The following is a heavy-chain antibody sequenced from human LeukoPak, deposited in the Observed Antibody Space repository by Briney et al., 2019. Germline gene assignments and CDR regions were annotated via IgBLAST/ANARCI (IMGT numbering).Heavy chain of an antibody. CDR3: ARVSSGWTPFDF. V-gene: IGHV3-21*06. CDR2: ISSSSSYI. Sequence: GGSLRLSCVASRFTFSNYTMNWVRQAPGKGLEWVSSISSSSSYIYYADSVKGRFTVSRDNAKNSMFLQMDSLRAEDTAVYYCARVSSGWTPFDFWGQGTLVTVSS. D-gene: IGHD6-19*01. CDR1: RFTFSNYT. J-gene: IGHJ4*02.